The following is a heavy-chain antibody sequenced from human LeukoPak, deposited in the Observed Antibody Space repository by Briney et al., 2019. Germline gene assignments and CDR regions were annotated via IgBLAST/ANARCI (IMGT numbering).Heavy chain of an antibody. V-gene: IGHV4-31*11. CDR1: GGSVLSGGHY. CDR3: ARRVGKYPTYYFDY. CDR2: IYYSGST. Sequence: PSETLSLTCAVSGGSVLSGGHYWSWIRQHPGKGLEWLGYIYYSGSTSFNPSLKSRLSMSVDTSNNQFSLRLTSVTAADTAVYYCARRVGKYPTYYFDYWGQGTLVTVSS. J-gene: IGHJ4*02. D-gene: IGHD1-26*01.